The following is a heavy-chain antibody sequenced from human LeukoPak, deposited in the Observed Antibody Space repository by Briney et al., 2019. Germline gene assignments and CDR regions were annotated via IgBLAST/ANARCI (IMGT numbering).Heavy chain of an antibody. J-gene: IGHJ4*02. CDR3: ARGDRPEEPRGNGIYDY. CDR2: INPSIGST. D-gene: IGHD4-23*01. Sequence: RRASVKVSCKASGYTFSSYYIHWVRQAPGQGLEWMGIINPSIGSTSYAQKFQGRVTMTRDTSTSTLYMELSSLRSEDTAVYYCARGDRPEEPRGNGIYDYWGQGTLVTVSS. V-gene: IGHV1-46*01. CDR1: GYTFSSYY.